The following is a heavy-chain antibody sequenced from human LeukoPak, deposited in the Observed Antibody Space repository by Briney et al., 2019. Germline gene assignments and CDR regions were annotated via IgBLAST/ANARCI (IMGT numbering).Heavy chain of an antibody. J-gene: IGHJ4*02. CDR1: GGSISSDY. Sequence: SETLSLTCTVSGGSISSDYWSWLRQPPGKGLEWIGYIYYRGSTNYNPSLKSRVTISVDTSKNQFSLKLSSVTAADTAVYYCARLSGYSSGHYYSDYWGQGTLVTVSS. V-gene: IGHV4-59*01. D-gene: IGHD3-22*01. CDR3: ARLSGYSSGHYYSDY. CDR2: IYYRGST.